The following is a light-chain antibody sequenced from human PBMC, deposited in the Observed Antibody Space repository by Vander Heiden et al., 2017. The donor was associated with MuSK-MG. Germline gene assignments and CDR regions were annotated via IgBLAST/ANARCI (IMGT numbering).Light chain of an antibody. CDR1: QSVSGNR. J-gene: IGKJ4*01. V-gene: IGKV3-20*01. CDR2: GAS. Sequence: EIVLTQSPGTLSLSPGERATLSCRASQSVSGNRLAWYQQKPGQAPRVIIDGASSRANGIPDRFSGSGYVKDFTLTISRLELEDFAVYYCQQDCSSKVFGGGTKVEIK. CDR3: QQDCSSKV.